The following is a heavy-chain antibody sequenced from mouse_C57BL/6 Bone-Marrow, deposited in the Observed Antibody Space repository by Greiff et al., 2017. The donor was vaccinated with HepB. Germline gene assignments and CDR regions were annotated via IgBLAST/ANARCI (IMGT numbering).Heavy chain of an antibody. V-gene: IGHV5-6*01. Sequence: EVQGVESGGDLVKPGGSLKLSCAASGFTFSSYGMSWVRQTPDQRLEWVATISSGGSYTYYPDSVKGRCTISRDNAKNTLYLQLSSLKSEDTALYYCARLWDYWGQGTTLTVSS. D-gene: IGHD1-1*02. CDR1: GFTFSSYG. CDR3: ARLWDY. J-gene: IGHJ2*01. CDR2: ISSGGSYT.